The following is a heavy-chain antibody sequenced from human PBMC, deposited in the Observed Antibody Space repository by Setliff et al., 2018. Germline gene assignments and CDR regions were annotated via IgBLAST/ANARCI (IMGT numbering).Heavy chain of an antibody. Sequence: SETLSLTCTVSGGSISSSNWWTWVRQPPGKGLEWIGEIYHSGITTYNVSLKSRVSISVDTSKNQLSLTLSSVTAADTAVYYCVREGHSEYFQDWGRGTLVTVSS. CDR1: GGSISSSNW. CDR3: VREGHSEYFQD. J-gene: IGHJ1*01. V-gene: IGHV4-4*02. CDR2: IYHSGIT.